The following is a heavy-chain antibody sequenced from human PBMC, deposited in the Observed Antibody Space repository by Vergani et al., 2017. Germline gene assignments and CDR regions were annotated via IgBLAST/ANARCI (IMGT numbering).Heavy chain of an antibody. CDR2: IWYDGSNK. V-gene: IGHV3-33*06. D-gene: IGHD2-2*01. CDR1: GFTFSSYG. CDR3: AKDIKSSLFFDALDI. J-gene: IGHJ3*02. Sequence: QVQLVESGGGVVQPGRSLRLSCAASGFTFSSYGMHWVRQAPGKGLEWVAVIWYDGSNKYYADSVKGRFTISRDNSKNTLYLQMNSLKAEETAFYYCAKDIKSSLFFDALDIWGQGIMVAVSA.